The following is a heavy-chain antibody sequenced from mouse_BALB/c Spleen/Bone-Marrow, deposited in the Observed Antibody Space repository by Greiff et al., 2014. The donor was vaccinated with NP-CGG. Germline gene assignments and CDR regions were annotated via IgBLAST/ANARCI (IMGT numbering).Heavy chain of an antibody. Sequence: VQLQQSGAELVKPGASVKLSCTVSGFNIKDTYMHWVKQRPEQGLEWIGRIDPANGNTKYDPKFQGRATLKADISSNTAYLQFSSQTSEDTAVYDCAMHRDWYCDVWGAGTSVIVSS. J-gene: IGHJ1*01. CDR2: IDPANGNT. V-gene: IGHV14-3*02. CDR1: GFNIKDTY. CDR3: AMHRDWYCDV.